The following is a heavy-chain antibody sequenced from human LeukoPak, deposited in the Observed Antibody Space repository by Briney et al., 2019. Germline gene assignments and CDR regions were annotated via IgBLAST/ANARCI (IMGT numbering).Heavy chain of an antibody. V-gene: IGHV5-51*01. Sequence: GESLKISCKGSGYSFRNHWIAWVRQMPGKALEYMGIIYPDDSDTRYSPSFQGQVTISVDKSINTAYLQWTSLKASDTAMYYCARHAVVGGRSGWFDLWGQGTLVTVSS. CDR2: IYPDDSDT. CDR3: ARHAVVGGRSGWFDL. J-gene: IGHJ5*02. D-gene: IGHD3-10*01. CDR1: GYSFRNHW.